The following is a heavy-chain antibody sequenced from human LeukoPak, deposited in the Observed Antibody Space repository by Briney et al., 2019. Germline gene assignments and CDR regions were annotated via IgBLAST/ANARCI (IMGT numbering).Heavy chain of an antibody. J-gene: IGHJ4*02. CDR3: AIAYGDYTAGDY. CDR2: ISSSSSYI. CDR1: GFTFSSYS. Sequence: PGGSLRLSCAASGFTFSSYSMNWVRQAPGKGLEWVSSISSSSSYIYYADSVKGRFTISRDNAKNSLYLQMNSLRAEDTAVYYCAIAYGDYTAGDYWGQGTLVTVSS. V-gene: IGHV3-21*01. D-gene: IGHD4-17*01.